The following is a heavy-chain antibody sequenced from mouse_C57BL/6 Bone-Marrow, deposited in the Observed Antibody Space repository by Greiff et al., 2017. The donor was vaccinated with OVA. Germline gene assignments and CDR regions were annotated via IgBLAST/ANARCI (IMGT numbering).Heavy chain of an antibody. D-gene: IGHD1-1*01. CDR2: INPNNGGT. Sequence: EVQLQQSGPELVKPGASVKMSCKASGYTFTDYNMHWVKQSNGKSLEWIGYINPNNGGTSYNQKFKGKATLTVNKSSSTAYMELRSLTSEDSAVYYCARGGYYGSSFFFDYWGQGTTLPVSS. CDR1: GYTFTDYN. CDR3: ARGGYYGSSFFFDY. V-gene: IGHV1-22*01. J-gene: IGHJ2*01.